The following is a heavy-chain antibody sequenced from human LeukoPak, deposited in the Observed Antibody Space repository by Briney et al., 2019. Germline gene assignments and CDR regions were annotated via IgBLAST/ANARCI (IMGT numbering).Heavy chain of an antibody. V-gene: IGHV3-30*03. D-gene: IGHD1-1*01. CDR1: GFTFSSYG. CDR3: ARDLHTTGDY. CDR2: ISYDGSNK. J-gene: IGHJ4*02. Sequence: PTGRSLRLSCAASGFTFSSYGMHWVRQAPGKGLEWVAVISYDGSNKYYEDSVKGRFTISRDNSKNTLYLQMNSLRADDTAVCYCARDLHTTGDYWGQGTLVTVSS.